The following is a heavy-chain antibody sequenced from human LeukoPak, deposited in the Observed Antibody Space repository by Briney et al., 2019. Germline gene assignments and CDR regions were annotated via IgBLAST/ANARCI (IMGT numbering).Heavy chain of an antibody. Sequence: GGSLRLSCAASGFTFSSYWMGWVRQAPGKGLEWVANIKQDGIEKYYVDSVKGRFTISRDNAKNSLYLQMNSLRAEDTAVYHCARGGYSYGHYYYYYYGMDVWGQGTTVTVSS. D-gene: IGHD5-18*01. CDR2: IKQDGIEK. V-gene: IGHV3-7*03. CDR1: GFTFSSYW. CDR3: ARGGYSYGHYYYYYYGMDV. J-gene: IGHJ6*02.